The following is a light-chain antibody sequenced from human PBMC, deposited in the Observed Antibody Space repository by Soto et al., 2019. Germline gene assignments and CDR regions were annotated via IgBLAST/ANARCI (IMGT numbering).Light chain of an antibody. CDR2: DAS. CDR3: QQYNSLTT. J-gene: IGKJ1*01. V-gene: IGKV1-5*01. CDR1: QSISSW. Sequence: DIQMTQSPSTLSASVGDRVTITCRASQSISSWLAWYQQKPGKAPKLLIYDASSLESGVPSRFSGSGSGTEFTLTISSLQPDDFATYYCQQYNSLTTFGQGTKVEI.